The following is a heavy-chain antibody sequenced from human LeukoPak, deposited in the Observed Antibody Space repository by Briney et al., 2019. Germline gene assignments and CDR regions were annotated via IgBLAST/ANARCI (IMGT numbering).Heavy chain of an antibody. J-gene: IGHJ4*02. D-gene: IGHD1-7*01. CDR3: AKVAGTTERYFDY. V-gene: IGHV3-30*02. CDR2: IRYDGSNT. CDR1: GFTFSSYG. Sequence: GRSLRLSCAASGFTFSSYGMHWVRQAPGKGLEWVAFIRYDGSNTYYADSVKGRFTISRDNSKNTLYLQMNSLRAEDTAVYYCAKVAGTTERYFDYWGQGTLVTVSS.